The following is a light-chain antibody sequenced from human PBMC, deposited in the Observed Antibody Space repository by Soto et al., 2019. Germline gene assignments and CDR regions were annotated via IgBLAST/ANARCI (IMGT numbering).Light chain of an antibody. Sequence: ILMTQSPATLSVSPGERATLSCSASQSVSNNLAWYQQKPGQAPRLLSYDASTRATGIPARFSGSGSGTEFTLTIRGLQSEDFAVYYCQQYNNWPPWTVGQGTKVEIK. V-gene: IGKV3-15*01. CDR2: DAS. CDR1: QSVSNN. CDR3: QQYNNWPPWT. J-gene: IGKJ1*01.